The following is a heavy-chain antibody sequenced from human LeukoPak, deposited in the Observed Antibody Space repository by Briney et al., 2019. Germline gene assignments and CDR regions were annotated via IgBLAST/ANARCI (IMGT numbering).Heavy chain of an antibody. CDR2: IIPIFGTA. Sequence: GASVKVSCKASGGTFSSYAISWVRQAPGQGLEWMGGIIPIFGTANYAQKFQGRATITTDESTSTAYMELSSLRSEDTAVYYCARGDNIVVVPAAIRDYYYYYMDVWGKGTTVTVSS. J-gene: IGHJ6*03. D-gene: IGHD2-2*02. CDR1: GGTFSSYA. V-gene: IGHV1-69*05. CDR3: ARGDNIVVVPAAIRDYYYYYMDV.